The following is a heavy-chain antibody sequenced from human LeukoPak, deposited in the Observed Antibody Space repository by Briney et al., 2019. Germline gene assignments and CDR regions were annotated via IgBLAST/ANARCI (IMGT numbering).Heavy chain of an antibody. CDR2: RKRIIDGGTTDYVDGGTI. V-gene: IGHV3-15*01. CDR1: GFTFSNTW. D-gene: IGHD4-17*01. J-gene: IGHJ4*02. Sequence: PGGSLRLSCAASGFTFSNTWMNWVRQAPGKGLEWVGRRKRIIDGGTTDYVDGGTIDYAAPVKGRFTVSRDDSINTLYLQMSSLKTEDTAVYYCAAQGGSGDLRYWGQGTLVTVSS. CDR3: AAQGGSGDLRY.